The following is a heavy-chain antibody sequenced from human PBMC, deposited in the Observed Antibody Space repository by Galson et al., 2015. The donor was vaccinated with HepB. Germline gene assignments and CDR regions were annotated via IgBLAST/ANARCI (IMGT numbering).Heavy chain of an antibody. Sequence: SETLSLTCTVSGFSLSSGYYWGWIRQPPGKGLEWIGSIYHSGSTYYNSSLRSRITLSIDTSKNQFSLKLWAVTTADTAVYYCARGIRTTSMRIVALDYWGQGALVTVSS. V-gene: IGHV4-38-2*02. J-gene: IGHJ4*02. CDR1: GFSLSSGYY. D-gene: IGHD5-12*01. CDR2: IYHSGST. CDR3: ARGIRTTSMRIVALDY.